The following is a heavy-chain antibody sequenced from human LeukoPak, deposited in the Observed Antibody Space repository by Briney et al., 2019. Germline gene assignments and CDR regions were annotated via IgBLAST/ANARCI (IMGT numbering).Heavy chain of an antibody. CDR1: GFTFDDYA. CDR2: ISWNSGSI. J-gene: IGHJ4*02. D-gene: IGHD3-22*01. CDR3: AKDHSDYYYDSSRQIGYYFDY. V-gene: IGHV3-9*01. Sequence: GGSLRLTCAASGFTFDDYAMHWVRQAPGKGLEWVSGISWNSGSIGYADSVKGRFTISRDNAKNSLYLQMNSLRAEDTALYYCAKDHSDYYYDSSRQIGYYFDYWGQGTLVTVSS.